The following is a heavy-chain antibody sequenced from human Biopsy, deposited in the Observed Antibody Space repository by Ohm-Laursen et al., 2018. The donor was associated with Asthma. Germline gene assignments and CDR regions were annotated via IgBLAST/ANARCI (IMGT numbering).Heavy chain of an antibody. V-gene: IGHV3-9*01. CDR1: GFTFDDYA. D-gene: IGHD1-26*01. CDR2: ISWNSGSI. Sequence: SLRLSCAASGFTFDDYAVHWVRQAPGRGLEWVSGISWNSGSIGYADSVKGRFTISRDNAKNSLYLQMNSLRAEDTALYYCAKGEWELLEANFDYWGQGTLVTVSS. J-gene: IGHJ4*02. CDR3: AKGEWELLEANFDY.